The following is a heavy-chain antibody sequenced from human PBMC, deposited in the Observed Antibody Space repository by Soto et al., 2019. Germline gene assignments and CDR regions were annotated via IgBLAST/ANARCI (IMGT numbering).Heavy chain of an antibody. Sequence: QVHLEESGPGLVRPSGTLSLTCNVSGVPISSYDWWTWVRQTPGKGMEWIGEIYHNGRTNYNPSLKSRVSLSVDKSKNQFSLNLQSLTAADTAVYYFARGTLIGISTRNWFDPWGQGTQVTVSS. V-gene: IGHV4-4*02. CDR1: GVPISSYDW. D-gene: IGHD3-3*02. CDR2: IYHNGRT. CDR3: ARGTLIGISTRNWFDP. J-gene: IGHJ5*02.